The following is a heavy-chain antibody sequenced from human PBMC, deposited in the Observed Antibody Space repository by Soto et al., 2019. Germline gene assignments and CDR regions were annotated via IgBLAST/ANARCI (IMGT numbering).Heavy chain of an antibody. V-gene: IGHV3-15*07. CDR3: TTAPPRQRLRHYYYGMDV. CDR2: IKSKTDGGTT. J-gene: IGHJ6*02. CDR1: GFTFSNAW. D-gene: IGHD6-25*01. Sequence: GGSLRLSCAASGFTFSNAWMNWVRQAPGKGLEWVGRIKSKTDGGTTDYAAPVKGRFTISRDDSKNTLYLQMNSLKTEDTAVYYCTTAPPRQRLRHYYYGMDVWGQGTTVTVSS.